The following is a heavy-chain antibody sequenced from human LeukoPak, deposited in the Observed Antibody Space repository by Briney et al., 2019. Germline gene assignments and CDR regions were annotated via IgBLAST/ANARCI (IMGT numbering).Heavy chain of an antibody. D-gene: IGHD3-22*01. CDR2: IIPIFGTA. CDR3: ARGNYYDSSGYYFYPDY. Sequence: SVTVSCKASGGTFSSYAISWVRQAPGQGLEWMGGIIPIFGTANYAQKFQGRVTITADESTSTAYMELSSLRSEDTAVYYCARGNYYDSSGYYFYPDYWGQGTLVTVSS. V-gene: IGHV1-69*13. CDR1: GGTFSSYA. J-gene: IGHJ4*02.